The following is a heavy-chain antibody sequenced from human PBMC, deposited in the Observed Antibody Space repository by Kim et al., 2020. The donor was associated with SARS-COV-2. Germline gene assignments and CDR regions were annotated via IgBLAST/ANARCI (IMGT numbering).Heavy chain of an antibody. CDR2: GSGGGGTT. CDR3: SRKPPPHTRVWNY. CDR1: GFTFSNYA. Sequence: GGSLRLSCAASGFTFSNYALSWVRQAPGKGLEWVSAGSGGGGTTYYEDSLMGRLTSSRDNSKNTLYLEMSSLRAEDTAEYYYSRKPPPHTRVWNYWGQ. V-gene: IGHV3-23*01. J-gene: IGHJ4*02. D-gene: IGHD1-1*01.